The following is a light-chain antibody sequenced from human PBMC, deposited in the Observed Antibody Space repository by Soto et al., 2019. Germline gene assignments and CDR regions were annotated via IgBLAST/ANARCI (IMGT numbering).Light chain of an antibody. CDR3: QQYNDNWT. CDR1: QSVSRW. J-gene: IGKJ1*01. V-gene: IGKV1-5*03. Sequence: DIQMTQSPSTLSASVGDRVTITCRASQSVSRWLAWYQQKPGKAPKLLSYKASTLESVVPSRFSGSGSGTEFTLAISSLQPDDSATYSCQQYNDNWTFGQGTKVEIK. CDR2: KAS.